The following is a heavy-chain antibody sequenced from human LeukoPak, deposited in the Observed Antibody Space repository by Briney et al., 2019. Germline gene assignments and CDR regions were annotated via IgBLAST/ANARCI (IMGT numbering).Heavy chain of an antibody. CDR3: AREQVGANDY. Sequence: GGSLRLSCAASRFTFNTCWMHWVRQAPGKGLVWVSRIDSDGYSTAYADSVKGRFTISRDNAKNTLYLQMNSLRAEDTALYYCAREQVGANDYWGQGTLVTVSS. V-gene: IGHV3-74*01. CDR2: IDSDGYST. D-gene: IGHD1-26*01. CDR1: RFTFNTCW. J-gene: IGHJ4*02.